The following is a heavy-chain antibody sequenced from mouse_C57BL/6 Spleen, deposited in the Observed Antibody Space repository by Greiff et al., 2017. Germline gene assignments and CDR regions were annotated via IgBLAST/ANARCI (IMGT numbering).Heavy chain of an antibody. D-gene: IGHD1-1*01. CDR2: IYPGDGDT. Sequence: QVQLQQSGPELVKPGASVKISCKASGYAFSSSWMNWVKQRPGKGLEWIVRIYPGDGDTNYNGKFKGKATLTADKSSSTAYMQLSSLTSEDSAVYFCAEYYYSSNPYYLDYWGQGTTLTVSS. CDR1: GYAFSSSW. CDR3: AEYYYSSNPYYLDY. V-gene: IGHV1-82*01. J-gene: IGHJ2*01.